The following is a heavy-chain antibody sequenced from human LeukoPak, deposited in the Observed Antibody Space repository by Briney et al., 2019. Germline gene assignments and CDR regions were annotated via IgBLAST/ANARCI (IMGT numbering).Heavy chain of an antibody. CDR1: GGTFSSYA. CDR2: IIPIFGTA. D-gene: IGHD1-1*01. CDR3: ARGVQPGSNDDY. J-gene: IGHJ4*02. V-gene: IGHV1-69*05. Sequence: SVKVSCKASGGTFSSYAISWVRQAPGQGLEWMGGIIPIFGTANYAQKFQGRVTMTRDMSTSTVYTELSSLRSEDTAVYYCARGVQPGSNDDYWGQGTLVTVSS.